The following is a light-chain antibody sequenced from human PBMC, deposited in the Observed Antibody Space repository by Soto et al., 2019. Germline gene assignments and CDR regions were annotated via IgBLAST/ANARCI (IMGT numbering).Light chain of an antibody. CDR2: EVS. V-gene: IGLV2-23*02. CDR3: CSYAGSSAFVV. J-gene: IGLJ2*01. Sequence: QSVLTQPASVSWSPGQSSNISCTGTSSDVGSYNLVSWYQQHPGKAPKLMIYEVSKRPSGVSNRFSGSKSGNTASLTISGLQAEDEADYYCCSYAGSSAFVVFGGGTKLTVL. CDR1: SSDVGSYNL.